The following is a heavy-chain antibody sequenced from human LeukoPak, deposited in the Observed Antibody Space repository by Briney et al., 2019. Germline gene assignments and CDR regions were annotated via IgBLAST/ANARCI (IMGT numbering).Heavy chain of an antibody. V-gene: IGHV3-23*01. CDR1: GFTFSSYA. D-gene: IGHD3-3*01. CDR3: AKVTIFGVVIIPSNTGWFDP. J-gene: IGHJ5*02. Sequence: GGSLRLSCAASGFTFSSYAMSWVRQAPGKGLEWVSAISGSGGSTYYADSVEGRFTISRDNSKNTLYLQMNSLRAEDTAVYYCAKVTIFGVVIIPSNTGWFDPWGQGTLVTVSS. CDR2: ISGSGGST.